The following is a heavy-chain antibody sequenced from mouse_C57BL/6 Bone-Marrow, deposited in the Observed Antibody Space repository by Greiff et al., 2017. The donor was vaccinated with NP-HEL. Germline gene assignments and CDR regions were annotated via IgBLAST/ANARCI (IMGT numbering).Heavy chain of an antibody. CDR1: GYEFSNSW. Sequence: VQLQQSGAELVKPGASVKISCKASGYEFSNSWMNWVKQRPGKGLEWIGQIYPGDGDTTYNGKFKDKATLTADKSSSTAYLQLNSLTSEESAVYVCARGAYWGQGTRVTVSA. CDR3: ARGAY. CDR2: IYPGDGDT. J-gene: IGHJ3*01. V-gene: IGHV1-80*01.